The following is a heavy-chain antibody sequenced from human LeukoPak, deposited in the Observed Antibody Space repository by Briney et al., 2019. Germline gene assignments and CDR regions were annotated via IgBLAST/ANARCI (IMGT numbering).Heavy chain of an antibody. J-gene: IGHJ4*02. CDR1: GFTVSNNY. CDR2: IYSGGST. Sequence: GGSLRLSCAASGFTVSNNYMSWVRQAPGKGLEWVSVIYSGGSTYYADSVKGRFTISRDNSKNTLYLQINSLRDEDTAGYYCAREGTKEQRVDYWGKGTLVTVST. CDR3: AREGTKEQRVDY. D-gene: IGHD6-25*01. V-gene: IGHV3-53*01.